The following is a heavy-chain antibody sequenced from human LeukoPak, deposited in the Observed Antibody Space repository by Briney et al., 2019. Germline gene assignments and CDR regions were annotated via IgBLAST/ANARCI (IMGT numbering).Heavy chain of an antibody. CDR2: ISGSGGST. V-gene: IGHV3-23*01. CDR1: GFTFSSYA. Sequence: QPGGSLRLSCAASGFTFSSYAMSWVRQAPGKGLEWVSAISGSGGSTYYADSVKGRFTIFRDNSKNTLYLQMNSLRAEDTAVYYCAKDIPQSGYREDPYYYYYGMDVWGQGTTVTVSS. J-gene: IGHJ6*02. D-gene: IGHD5-18*01. CDR3: AKDIPQSGYREDPYYYYYGMDV.